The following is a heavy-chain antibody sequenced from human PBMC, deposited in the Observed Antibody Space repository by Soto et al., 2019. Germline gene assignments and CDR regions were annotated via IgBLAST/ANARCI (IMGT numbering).Heavy chain of an antibody. CDR2: ISGSGGST. CDR3: AKSYGDTWKEYYFDY. J-gene: IGHJ4*02. Sequence: GGSLRLSCAASRFTFSGYSMSWVRQAPGKGLEWVSGISGSGGSTYYADSVKGRFTISRDNSESTLFLQMNSLRAEDTALYYCAKSYGDTWKEYYFDYWGQGTLVTVSS. CDR1: RFTFSGYS. D-gene: IGHD5-18*01. V-gene: IGHV3-23*01.